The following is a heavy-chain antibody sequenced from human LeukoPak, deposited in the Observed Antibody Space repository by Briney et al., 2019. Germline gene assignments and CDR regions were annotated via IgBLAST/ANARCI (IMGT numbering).Heavy chain of an antibody. CDR1: GGSISNYY. D-gene: IGHD3-22*01. V-gene: IGHV4-59*01. Sequence: KASETLSLTCTVSGGSISNYYWSWIRQPPGKGLEWIGYIYYSGRTDYNPSLRNRVSISLDTSRNQFSLKLSSVTAADTAVYYCARDRSGYDSVGFYPWAFDMWGPGTMVTVSS. CDR2: IYYSGRT. CDR3: ARDRSGYDSVGFYPWAFDM. J-gene: IGHJ3*02.